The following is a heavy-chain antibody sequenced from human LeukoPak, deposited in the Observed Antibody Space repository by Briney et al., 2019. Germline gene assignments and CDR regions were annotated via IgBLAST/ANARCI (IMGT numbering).Heavy chain of an antibody. D-gene: IGHD5-12*01. CDR1: GYTFTGYY. J-gene: IGHJ4*02. Sequence: ASLKVSCKASGYTFTGYYMHWVRQAPGQGLEWMGWINPNSGGTNYAQKFQGRVTMTRDTSISTAYMELSRLRSDDTAVYYCARLVATNLYFDYWGQGTLVTVSS. CDR3: ARLVATNLYFDY. V-gene: IGHV1-2*02. CDR2: INPNSGGT.